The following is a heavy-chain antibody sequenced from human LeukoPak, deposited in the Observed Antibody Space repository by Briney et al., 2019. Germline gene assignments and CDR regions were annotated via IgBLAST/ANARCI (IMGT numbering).Heavy chain of an antibody. D-gene: IGHD6-19*01. Sequence: GSLRPSCAASGFTFSSYSMNWVRQAPGKGLEWVSSISSSSSYIYYADSVKGRFTISRDNAKNSLYLQMNSLRAEDTAVYYCARAGAVANYGMDVWGKGTTVTVSS. V-gene: IGHV3-21*01. CDR1: GFTFSSYS. CDR2: ISSSSSYI. J-gene: IGHJ6*04. CDR3: ARAGAVANYGMDV.